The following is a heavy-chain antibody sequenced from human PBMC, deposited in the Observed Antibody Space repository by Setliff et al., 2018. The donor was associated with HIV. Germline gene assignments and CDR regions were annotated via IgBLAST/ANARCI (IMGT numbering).Heavy chain of an antibody. CDR3: ARGHCSGTNCYGVDYYGMDV. V-gene: IGHV4-4*02. D-gene: IGHD2-2*01. CDR2: IYHSEYT. CDR1: GGSISSDNW. Sequence: PSETLSLTCAVSGGSISSDNWWTWVRQAPGKGLEWIGEIYHSEYTNYNPSLKGRVSMSVDKSKNQFSVKLTSVTAADTAVYYCARGHCSGTNCYGVDYYGMDVWGQGTTVTSP. J-gene: IGHJ6*02.